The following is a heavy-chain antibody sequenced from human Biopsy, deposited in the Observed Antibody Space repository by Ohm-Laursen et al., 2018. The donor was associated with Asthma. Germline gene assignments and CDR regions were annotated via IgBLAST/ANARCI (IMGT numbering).Heavy chain of an antibody. V-gene: IGHV3-11*01. J-gene: IGHJ4*02. CDR3: ARDRGIAAAGTEFDY. Sequence: SLRLSYAAPGFTFSDYYMSWIRQAPGKGLEWVSYISSSGSTIYYADSVKGRFTISRDNAKNSLYLQMNSLRAEDTAVYYCARDRGIAAAGTEFDYWGQGTLVTVSS. CDR1: GFTFSDYY. D-gene: IGHD6-13*01. CDR2: ISSSGSTI.